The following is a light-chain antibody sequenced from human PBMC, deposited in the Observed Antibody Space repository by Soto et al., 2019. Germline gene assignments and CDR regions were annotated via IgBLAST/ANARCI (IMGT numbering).Light chain of an antibody. J-gene: IGLJ2*01. V-gene: IGLV2-14*01. CDR3: ISYTTSSTVV. CDR2: EVT. CDR1: TNDVGGYDY. Sequence: QSVLTQPASVSGSLGQSITMSCSGTTNDVGGYDYVSWYQQHPGKDPKLVIFEVTYRPSGVSSRFSGSKSGNTASLTVSGLQAEDEGDYYCISYTTSSTVVFGGGTKLTVL.